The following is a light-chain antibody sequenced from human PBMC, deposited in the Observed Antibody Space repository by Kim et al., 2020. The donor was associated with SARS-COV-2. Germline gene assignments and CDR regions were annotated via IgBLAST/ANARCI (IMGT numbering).Light chain of an antibody. J-gene: IGKJ4*01. CDR3: QKYNSAPLT. V-gene: IGKV1-27*01. CDR1: QGISNF. Sequence: ASVGDRVTITCRASQGISNFLAWYQQKPGEVPKLLIYRASTLQSGVPSRFSGSGSGTEFTLTISSLQPEDVATYYCQKYNSAPLTFGGWTKVDIK. CDR2: RAS.